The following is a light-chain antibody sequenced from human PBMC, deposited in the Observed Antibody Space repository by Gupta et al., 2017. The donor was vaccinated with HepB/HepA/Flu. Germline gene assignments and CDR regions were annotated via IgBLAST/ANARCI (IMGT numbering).Light chain of an antibody. CDR3: LQDEDWPPT. CDR2: GAS. V-gene: IGKV3-15*01. J-gene: IGKJ4*02. CDR1: QTVGRN. Sequence: ETVMTQFPATLSVSPGESATLSCRASQTVGRNLAWYQHKSGQAPVLLIYGASTRFTGVPDRFSGSGSKTEFTLTISRLQSEDFAIYYCLQDEDWPPTFGEGCMVEIE.